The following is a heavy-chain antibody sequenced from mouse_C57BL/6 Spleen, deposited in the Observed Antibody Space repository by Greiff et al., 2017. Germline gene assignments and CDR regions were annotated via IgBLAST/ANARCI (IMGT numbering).Heavy chain of an antibody. CDR3: TTRWE. CDR2: IDPENGDT. D-gene: IGHD1-1*02. V-gene: IGHV14-4*01. Sequence: EVQLVESGAELVRPGASVKLSCTASGFNIKDDYMHWVKPRPEQGLEWIGWIDPENGDTEYASKFQGKAAITADTSSNTAYLQLSSLTSEDTAVYYCTTRWERGQGTTLTVSS. CDR1: GFNIKDDY. J-gene: IGHJ2*01.